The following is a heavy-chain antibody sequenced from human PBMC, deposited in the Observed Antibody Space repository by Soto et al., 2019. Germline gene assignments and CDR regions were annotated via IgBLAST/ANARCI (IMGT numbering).Heavy chain of an antibody. J-gene: IGHJ4*02. CDR3: ARGSVVVAGHFDY. D-gene: IGHD2-15*01. Sequence: QVQLQESGPGLVKPSQTLSLTCTVSGGSISSGGYYWSWIRQHPGKGLEWIGYIYYSGSTYYNPSLKSRVTISVDTSKKHCSLKLSSVTAADTAVYYCARGSVVVAGHFDYWGEGTLVTVSS. CDR2: IYYSGST. V-gene: IGHV4-31*03. CDR1: GGSISSGGYY.